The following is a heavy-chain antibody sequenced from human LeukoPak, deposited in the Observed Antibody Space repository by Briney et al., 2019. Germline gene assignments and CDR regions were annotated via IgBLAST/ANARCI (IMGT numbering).Heavy chain of an antibody. V-gene: IGHV4-30-4*01. CDR3: ARVGVYFYWLLTENWFDP. CDR2: IYYSGST. Sequence: SQTLSLTCTVSGGSISSGDYYWSWIRQPPGKGLEWIGYIYYSGSTYYNPSLKRRVTISVDTSKNQFSLKLSSVTAAVTAVYYCARVGVYFYWLLTENWFDPWGQGTLVTVSS. D-gene: IGHD3-9*01. J-gene: IGHJ5*02. CDR1: GGSISSGDYY.